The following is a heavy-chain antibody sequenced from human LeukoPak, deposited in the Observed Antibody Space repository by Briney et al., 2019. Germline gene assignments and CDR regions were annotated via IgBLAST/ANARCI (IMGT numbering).Heavy chain of an antibody. J-gene: IGHJ4*02. Sequence: PGGSLRLSCAASGFTFSSYGMHWVRQAPGKGLEWVAFIRYDGSNKYYADSVKGRFTISRDNSKNTLYLQMNSLRAEDTAVYYCAKDQSGYSGYFPAGVDYWGQGTLVTVSS. D-gene: IGHD5-12*01. V-gene: IGHV3-30*02. CDR3: AKDQSGYSGYFPAGVDY. CDR2: IRYDGSNK. CDR1: GFTFSSYG.